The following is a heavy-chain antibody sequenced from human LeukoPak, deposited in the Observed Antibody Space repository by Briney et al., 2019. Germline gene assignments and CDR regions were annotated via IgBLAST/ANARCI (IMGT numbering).Heavy chain of an antibody. CDR2: IIPIVGTA. D-gene: IGHD3-10*01. J-gene: IGHJ6*02. CDR3: ARGITVVRGVIKGGMDV. V-gene: IGHV1-69*04. Sequence: GASVKVSCKASGGTFCTYYAISWVRQAPGQGLEWMGRIIPIVGTANYAQKFQGRVTITADKSTATVYMELSNLRSGDTAVYYCARGITVVRGVIKGGMDVWGQGTRVTVSS. CDR1: GGTFCTYYA.